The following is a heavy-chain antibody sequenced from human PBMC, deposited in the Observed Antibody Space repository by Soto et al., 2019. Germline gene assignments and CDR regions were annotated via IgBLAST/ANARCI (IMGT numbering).Heavy chain of an antibody. J-gene: IGHJ4*02. D-gene: IGHD6-19*01. Sequence: QVQLVESGGGVVQPGRSLRLSCAASGFTFSSYAMHWVHQAPGKGLEWVAVISYDGSNKYYADSVKGRFTISRDNSKNTLYLQMNSLRAEDTAVYYCATIAVAVYWGQGTLVTVSS. CDR3: ATIAVAVY. CDR2: ISYDGSNK. CDR1: GFTFSSYA. V-gene: IGHV3-30-3*01.